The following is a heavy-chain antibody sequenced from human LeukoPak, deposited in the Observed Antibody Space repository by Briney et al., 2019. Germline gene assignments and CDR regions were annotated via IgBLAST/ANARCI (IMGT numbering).Heavy chain of an antibody. CDR2: IGAYNGDT. V-gene: IGHV1-18*04. J-gene: IGHJ4*02. CDR1: GYTFTSFG. CDR3: TRDHCRGDNCPSFDY. Sequence: GASVKVSCKPSGYTFTSFGISWVRQAPGHGLEWMGWIGAYNGDTNYAQKFQGRVTMTTDTSTSTAYMDLRSLRSDDTAVYYCTRDHCRGDNCPSFDYWGQGTLVTASS. D-gene: IGHD2-15*01.